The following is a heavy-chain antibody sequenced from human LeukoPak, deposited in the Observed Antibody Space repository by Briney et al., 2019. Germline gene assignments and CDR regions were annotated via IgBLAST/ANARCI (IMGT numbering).Heavy chain of an antibody. Sequence: SETLSLTCTVSGGSISSYYWSWIQQPPGKGLEWIGYIYYSGSTNYNPSLKSRVTISVDASKNQFSLRLSSVTAADTAVYYCARQMNTVTADYWGQGTLVTVSS. CDR3: ARQMNTVTADY. J-gene: IGHJ4*02. CDR1: GGSISSYY. CDR2: IYYSGST. V-gene: IGHV4-59*08. D-gene: IGHD4-17*01.